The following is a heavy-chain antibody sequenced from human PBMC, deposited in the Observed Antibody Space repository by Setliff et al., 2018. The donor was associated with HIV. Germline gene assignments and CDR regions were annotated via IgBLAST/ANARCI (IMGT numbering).Heavy chain of an antibody. J-gene: IGHJ4*02. CDR2: IYPGDSDI. Sequence: GESLKISCKGSEYSFTNNWIGWVRQMPGKGLEWMGIIYPGDSDIRYSPSFQCQVTISADKAISTAYLQWSSLKASDTGMYYCARAGRGGGSYWTFDYWGQGTLVTVSS. D-gene: IGHD1-26*01. CDR1: EYSFTNNW. V-gene: IGHV5-51*01. CDR3: ARAGRGGGSYWTFDY.